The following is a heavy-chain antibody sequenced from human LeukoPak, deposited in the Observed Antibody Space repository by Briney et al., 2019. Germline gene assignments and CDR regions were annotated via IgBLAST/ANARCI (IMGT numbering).Heavy chain of an antibody. CDR1: GFTFSSYS. Sequence: GGSLRLSCAASGFTFSSYSMNWVRQAPGKGLEWVSYISSRSATIYYADSVKGRFTISRDNAKNSLYLQMNSLRAEDTAVYYCARDSSGWDYWGQGTLVTVSS. J-gene: IGHJ4*02. CDR3: ARDSSGWDY. CDR2: ISSRSATI. V-gene: IGHV3-48*01. D-gene: IGHD6-19*01.